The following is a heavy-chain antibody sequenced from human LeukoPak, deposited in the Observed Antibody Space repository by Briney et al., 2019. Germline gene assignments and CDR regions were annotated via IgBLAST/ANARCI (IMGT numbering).Heavy chain of an antibody. CDR2: IYYSGST. J-gene: IGHJ1*01. CDR3: ARFASPAEYFQY. Sequence: PSETLSLTCTVSGGSISSSSYYWGWIRQPPGKGLEWIGSIYYSGSTYYNPSLKSRVTISVDTSKNQFSLRLTSVTAADTAVYYCARFASPAEYFQYWGQGTLVSVSS. CDR1: GGSISSSSYY. V-gene: IGHV4-39*01.